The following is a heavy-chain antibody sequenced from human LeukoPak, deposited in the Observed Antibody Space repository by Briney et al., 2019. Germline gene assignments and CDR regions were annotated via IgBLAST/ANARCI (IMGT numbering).Heavy chain of an antibody. V-gene: IGHV1-69*04. Sequence: EASVKVSCKASGGTFSSYAITWVRQAPGQGLEWMGRIIPTFDVANFAQIFKGRVTITADKSTNTAHLELSSLRSEDAAVYYCAREGVYSPDPSSYHRHAFDVWGKGTVVIVSS. J-gene: IGHJ3*01. CDR3: AREGVYSPDPSSYHRHAFDV. CDR2: IIPTFDVA. CDR1: GGTFSSYA. D-gene: IGHD3-16*02.